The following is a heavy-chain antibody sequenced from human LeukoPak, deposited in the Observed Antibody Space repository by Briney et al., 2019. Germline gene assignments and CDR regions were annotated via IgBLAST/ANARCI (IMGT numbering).Heavy chain of an antibody. CDR2: INSDGSAT. J-gene: IGHJ4*02. CDR3: VKAIVAAGYDY. D-gene: IGHD6-13*01. Sequence: GGSLRLSCAASGLTFSSYWMHWVRQAPGKGLVWVSRINSDGSATFYADSVKGRFTISRDNAKNTLYLQTNSLRAEDTAVYYCVKAIVAAGYDYWGQGTLVTVSS. V-gene: IGHV3-74*01. CDR1: GLTFSSYW.